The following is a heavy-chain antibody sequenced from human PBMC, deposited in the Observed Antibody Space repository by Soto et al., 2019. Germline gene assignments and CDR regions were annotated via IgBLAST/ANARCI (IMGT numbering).Heavy chain of an antibody. V-gene: IGHV3-73*02. J-gene: IGHJ5*02. D-gene: IGHD3-3*01. Sequence: EVQLVESGGGLVQPGGSLKLSCAASGFTFSGSAMHWVRQASGKGLEWVGRIRSKANSYATAYAASVKGRFTISRDDSTNTAYLQMNSLKTEDTAVYYCTTTYYDFYNWFDPWGQGTLVTVSS. CDR1: GFTFSGSA. CDR3: TTTYYDFYNWFDP. CDR2: IRSKANSYAT.